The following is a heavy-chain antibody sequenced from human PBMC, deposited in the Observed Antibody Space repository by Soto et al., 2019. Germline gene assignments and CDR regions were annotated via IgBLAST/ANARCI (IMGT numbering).Heavy chain of an antibody. J-gene: IGHJ4*02. CDR1: GFTFSSYW. CDR3: ARVGQRLPLDPSDY. CDR2: IKQDGSEK. Sequence: GGSLRLSCAASGFTFSSYWMSWVRQAPGKGLEWVANIKQDGSEKYYVDSVKGRFTISRDNAKNSLYLQMNSLRAEDTAVYYCARVGQRLPLDPSDYRCPGTLLTVST. V-gene: IGHV3-7*01. D-gene: IGHD6-25*01.